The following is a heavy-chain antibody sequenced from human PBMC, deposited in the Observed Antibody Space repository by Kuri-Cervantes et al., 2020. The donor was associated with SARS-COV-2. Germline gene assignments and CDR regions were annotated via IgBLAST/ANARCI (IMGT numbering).Heavy chain of an antibody. Sequence: GGSLRLSCAASGFTFSSYSMNWVRQAPGKGLEWVSYISSSSSTIYYADSVKGRFTISRDNAKNSLYLQMNSLRDEDTAVYYCARDPLPKYSSSYRYFDYWGQGTLVTVSS. D-gene: IGHD6-13*01. CDR2: ISSSSSTI. CDR1: GFTFSSYS. J-gene: IGHJ4*02. V-gene: IGHV3-48*02. CDR3: ARDPLPKYSSSYRYFDY.